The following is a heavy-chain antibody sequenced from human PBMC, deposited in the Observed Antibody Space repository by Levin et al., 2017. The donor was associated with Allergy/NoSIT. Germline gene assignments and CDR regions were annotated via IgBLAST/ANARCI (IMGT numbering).Heavy chain of an antibody. CDR2: ITSKTDGAAT. V-gene: IGHV3-15*01. CDR1: GFSLSNAW. D-gene: IGHD6-19*01. J-gene: IGHJ4*02. CDR3: TTQFQW. Sequence: GESLKISCAASGFSLSNAWMNWVRQAPGKGLEWVGRITSKTDGAATDYAAPVKGRFTISRDDSTNTLYLQVNSLKVEDTAVYYCTTQFQWWGQGTLVTASS.